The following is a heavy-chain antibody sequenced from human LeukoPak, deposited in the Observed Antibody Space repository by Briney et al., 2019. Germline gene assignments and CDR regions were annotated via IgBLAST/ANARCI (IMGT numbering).Heavy chain of an antibody. CDR2: INHSGST. J-gene: IGHJ5*02. CDR3: ARGAARPNRAWFDP. CDR1: GGSFNGYY. V-gene: IGHV4-34*01. D-gene: IGHD6-6*01. Sequence: SETLSLTCAVYGGSFNGYYWSWIRQPPGKGLEWIGEINHSGSTNYNPSLKSRVTISVDTSKNQFSLKLSSVTAADTAVYYCARGAARPNRAWFDPWGQGTLVTVSS.